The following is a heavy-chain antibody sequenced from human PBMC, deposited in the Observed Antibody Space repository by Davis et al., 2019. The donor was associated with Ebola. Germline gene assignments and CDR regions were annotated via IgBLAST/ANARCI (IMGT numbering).Heavy chain of an antibody. V-gene: IGHV3-33*01. D-gene: IGHD6-19*01. CDR1: GFTFSSYG. J-gene: IGHJ1*01. CDR3: ARPVAGTAEYFQH. CDR2: IWYDGSNK. Sequence: GGSLRLSCAASGFTFSSYGMHWVRQAPGQGLEWVAVIWYDGSNKYYADSVKGRFTISRDNSKNTLYLQMNSLRAEDTAVYYCARPVAGTAEYFQHWGQGTLVTVSS.